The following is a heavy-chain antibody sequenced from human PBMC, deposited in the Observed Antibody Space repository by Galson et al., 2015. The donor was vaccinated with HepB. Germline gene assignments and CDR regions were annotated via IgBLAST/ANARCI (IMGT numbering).Heavy chain of an antibody. Sequence: QSGAEVKKPGESLRISCKGSGYSFTSYWISWVHQMPGKGLEWMGRIDPSDSYTNYSPSFQGHVTISADKSISTAYLQWSSLKASDTAMYYCARHLSYSSSWYVPDYWGQGTLVTVSS. CDR3: ARHLSYSSSWYVPDY. V-gene: IGHV5-10-1*01. CDR2: IDPSDSYT. D-gene: IGHD6-13*01. J-gene: IGHJ4*02. CDR1: GYSFTSYW.